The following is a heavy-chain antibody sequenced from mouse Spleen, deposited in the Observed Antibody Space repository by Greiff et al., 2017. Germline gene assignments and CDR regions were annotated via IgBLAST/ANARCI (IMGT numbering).Heavy chain of an antibody. V-gene: IGHV1-50*01. J-gene: IGHJ3*01. CDR2: IDPSDSYT. Sequence: QVQLQQPGAVLVKPGASVKLSCKASGYTFTSYWMQWVKQRPGQGLAWIGEIDPSDSYTNYNQKFKGKATLTVDTSSSTAYMQLSSLTSEDSAVYYCAREGFAYWGQGTLVTVSA. CDR1: GYTFTSYW. CDR3: AREGFAY.